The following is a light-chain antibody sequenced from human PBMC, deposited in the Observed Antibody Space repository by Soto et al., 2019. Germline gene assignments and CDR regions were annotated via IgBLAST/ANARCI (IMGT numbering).Light chain of an antibody. Sequence: QSALTQPRSVSGSPGQSVTISCTGTSSGVGGYNYVSWYQQHPGKAPKLMIYDVSKRPSGVPDRFAGSKSGNTASLTMSGLQAEDEADHYCCSYAGSSYVFGTGTKLTVI. V-gene: IGLV2-11*02. CDR2: DVS. CDR1: SSGVGGYNY. CDR3: CSYAGSSYV. J-gene: IGLJ1*01.